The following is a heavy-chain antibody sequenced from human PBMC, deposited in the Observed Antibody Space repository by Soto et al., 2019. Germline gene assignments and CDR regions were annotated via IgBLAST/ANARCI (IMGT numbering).Heavy chain of an antibody. Sequence: SETLSLTCSVSGDSMSEFYWSCIRQSPWKGLEWIVYVHYVGTTKYNPSHKSRVTISVETSKKQFSLNLRSVTAADTAVYCCTRLNYSDTSGYPYFFAYWGQGATVTVSS. CDR3: TRLNYSDTSGYPYFFAY. V-gene: IGHV4-59*12. CDR2: VHYVGTT. J-gene: IGHJ4*02. D-gene: IGHD3-22*01. CDR1: GDSMSEFY.